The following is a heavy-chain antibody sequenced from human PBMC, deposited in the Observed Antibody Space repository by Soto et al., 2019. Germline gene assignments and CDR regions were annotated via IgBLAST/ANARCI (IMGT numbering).Heavy chain of an antibody. CDR2: IIPIFGTA. CDR1: GGTFSRYA. J-gene: IGHJ6*02. Sequence: QVQLVQSGAEVKKPGSSVKVSCKASGGTFSRYAISWVRQAPGQGLEWMGGIIPIFGTANYAQKFQGRVTITADESASXADMELSSLRSEDTAVYYCARQGAALRDYYYGMDVWGQGTTVTVSS. V-gene: IGHV1-69*12. D-gene: IGHD6-25*01. CDR3: ARQGAALRDYYYGMDV.